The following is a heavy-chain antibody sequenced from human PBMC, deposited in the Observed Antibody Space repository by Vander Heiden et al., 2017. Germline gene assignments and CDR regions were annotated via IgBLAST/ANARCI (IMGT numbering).Heavy chain of an antibody. CDR2: ISGSGGST. V-gene: IGHV3-23*01. CDR3: AKVSPDIVVVPADYYYYYGMDV. Sequence: EVQLLESGGGLVQPGGSLRLSCAASGFTFSSYAMSWVRQAPGKGLEWVSAISGSGGSTYYADPVKGRFTISIDNSKNTLYLQMNSLRAEDTAVYYCAKVSPDIVVVPADYYYYYGMDVWGQGTTVTVSS. J-gene: IGHJ6*02. D-gene: IGHD2-2*01. CDR1: GFTFSSYA.